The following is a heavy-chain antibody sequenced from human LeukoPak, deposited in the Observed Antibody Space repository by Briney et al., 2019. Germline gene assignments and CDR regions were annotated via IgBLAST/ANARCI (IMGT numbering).Heavy chain of an antibody. J-gene: IGHJ4*02. CDR3: ARDLAYSRLDY. CDR1: GFAFSSYW. Sequence: PGGSLRLSCAASGFAFSSYWMSWVRQAPGKGLEWVANIKEDGSEKYYVDSVKGRFTISRDNAKNSLYLQMNSLRAEDTAVYYCARDLAYSRLDYWGQGMLVTVSS. CDR2: IKEDGSEK. V-gene: IGHV3-7*03. D-gene: IGHD5-18*01.